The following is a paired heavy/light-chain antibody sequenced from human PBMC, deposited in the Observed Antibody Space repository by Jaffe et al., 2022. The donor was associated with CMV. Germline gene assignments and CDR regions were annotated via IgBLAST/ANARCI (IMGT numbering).Light chain of an antibody. Sequence: DIVMTQSPLSLPVTPGEPASISCTSSQSLLHSNGHNYLDWYRQKPGQSPQLLISLGSNRASGVPDRFSGSGSGTDFTLKISRVEAEDVGVYYCMQSLQTPLTFGGGTKVEIK. J-gene: IGKJ4*01. CDR2: LGS. CDR1: QSLLHSNGHNY. V-gene: IGKV2-28*01. CDR3: MQSLQTPLT.
Heavy chain of an antibody. Sequence: EVQLVESGGGLVQPGGSLRLSCAASGFTLSDYWMHWVRQVPGKGLVWVSRVNSDGKSINYADSVKGRFTISRDNAKNTLYLQMNSLRAEDTAVYYCARRVDLEALRGATPGGMDVWGQGTTVTVSS. CDR1: GFTLSDYW. J-gene: IGHJ6*02. CDR3: ARRVDLEALRGATPGGMDV. V-gene: IGHV3-74*01. CDR2: VNSDGKSI.